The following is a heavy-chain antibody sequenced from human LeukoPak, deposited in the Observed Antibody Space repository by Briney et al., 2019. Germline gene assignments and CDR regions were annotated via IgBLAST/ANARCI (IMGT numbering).Heavy chain of an antibody. D-gene: IGHD3-10*01. CDR2: INHSGST. CDR1: GGSFSGYY. V-gene: IGHV4-34*01. CDR3: ASYGSGPGWFDP. J-gene: IGHJ5*02. Sequence: SETLSLTCAVYGGSFSGYYWSWIRQPPGKGLEWIGEINHSGSTNYNPSLKRRVTISVDTSKNQFSLKLSTVTAADTAVYYCASYGSGPGWFDPWGQGTLVTVSS.